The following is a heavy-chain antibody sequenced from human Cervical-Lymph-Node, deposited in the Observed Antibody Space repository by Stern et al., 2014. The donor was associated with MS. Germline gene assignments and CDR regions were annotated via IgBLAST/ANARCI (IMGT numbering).Heavy chain of an antibody. Sequence: QVQLVQSGPGLVKPSETLSLTCTVSGDSISGYYWNWIRQPPGKGLEWIGYIYDSGSTNYNPSLESRVTISVDTSKNQFSLRLNSVTAADTAVYYCARDSRDYFDYWGQGTLVTVSS. V-gene: IGHV4-59*01. CDR1: GDSISGYY. CDR2: IYDSGST. D-gene: IGHD3-10*01. CDR3: ARDSRDYFDY. J-gene: IGHJ4*02.